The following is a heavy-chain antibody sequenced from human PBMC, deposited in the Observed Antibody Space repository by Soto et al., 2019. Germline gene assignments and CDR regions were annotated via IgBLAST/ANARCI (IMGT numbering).Heavy chain of an antibody. V-gene: IGHV3-21*01. Sequence: GGSLRLSCAAPGFTFSSYAMSWVRQAPGKGLGWVSSISSGNSYIYYVDSVRGRFTVSRDNAKSSLYLQMNSLRAEDTAVYYCATQMDYNILTGYRPFDYWGQGTLVTVSS. CDR3: ATQMDYNILTGYRPFDY. CDR1: GFTFSSYA. D-gene: IGHD3-9*01. CDR2: ISSGNSYI. J-gene: IGHJ4*02.